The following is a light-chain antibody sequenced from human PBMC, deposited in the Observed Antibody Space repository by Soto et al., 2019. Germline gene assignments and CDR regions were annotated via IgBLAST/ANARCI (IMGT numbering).Light chain of an antibody. CDR3: NSYTSSSTWV. V-gene: IGLV2-14*01. CDR2: EVT. Sequence: QSALTQPASVSGSPGQSITISCTGTSGDIGTYNFVSWYQQHPGKAPKLLIYEVTHRPSGVSNRFSGSKSGNTASLTISGLQAADEADYYCNSYTSSSTWVFGGGTKLTVL. J-gene: IGLJ3*02. CDR1: SGDIGTYNF.